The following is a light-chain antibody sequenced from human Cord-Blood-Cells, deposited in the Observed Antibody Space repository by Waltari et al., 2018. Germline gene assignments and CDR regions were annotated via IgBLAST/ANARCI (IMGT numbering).Light chain of an antibody. Sequence: QSALPQPASVSGSPGQSITISCTGTRSDVGGYNSVSWYQQHPGKAPKLMIYDVSNRPSGVSNRFSGSKSGNTASLTISGLQAEDEADYYCSSYTSSSTNVVFGGGTKLTVL. CDR1: RSDVGGYNS. CDR3: SSYTSSSTNVV. J-gene: IGLJ2*01. CDR2: DVS. V-gene: IGLV2-14*01.